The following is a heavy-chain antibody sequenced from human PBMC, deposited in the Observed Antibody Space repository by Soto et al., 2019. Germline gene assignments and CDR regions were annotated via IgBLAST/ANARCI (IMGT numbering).Heavy chain of an antibody. Sequence: GWSLRLSCASSVFTFISYAMSWVRQAPGKGLEWVSAISGSGGSTYYADSVKGRFTISRDNSKNTLYLQMNSLRAEDTAVYYCAKGGAVGASSYYYYGMDVWGQGTTVTVSS. CDR3: AKGGAVGASSYYYYGMDV. J-gene: IGHJ6*02. D-gene: IGHD1-26*01. CDR2: ISGSGGST. CDR1: VFTFISYA. V-gene: IGHV3-23*01.